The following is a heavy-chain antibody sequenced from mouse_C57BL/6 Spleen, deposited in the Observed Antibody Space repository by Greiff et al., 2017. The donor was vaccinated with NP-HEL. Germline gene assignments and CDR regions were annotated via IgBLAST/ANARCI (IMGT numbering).Heavy chain of an antibody. CDR1: GFNIKDDY. V-gene: IGHV14-4*01. D-gene: IGHD1-1*01. Sequence: EVQLQQSGAELVRPGASVKLSCTASGFNIKDDYMHWVKQRPEQGLEWIGWIDPENGDTEYASKFQGKATITADTSSNTAYLQLSSLTSEDTAVDYCTTPLDYYGSSSYYFDYWGQGTTLTVSS. J-gene: IGHJ2*01. CDR2: IDPENGDT. CDR3: TTPLDYYGSSSYYFDY.